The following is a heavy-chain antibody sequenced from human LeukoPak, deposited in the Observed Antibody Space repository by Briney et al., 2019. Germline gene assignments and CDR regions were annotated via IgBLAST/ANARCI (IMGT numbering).Heavy chain of an antibody. Sequence: GGSLRLSCAASGFTFSSYEMNWVRQAPGKGLEWVSYISSSGSTIYYADSVKGRFTISRDNAKNSLYLQMNSLRAEDTAVYYCARDGLSDHPPFDYWGQGTLVTVSS. J-gene: IGHJ4*02. CDR3: ARDGLSDHPPFDY. V-gene: IGHV3-48*03. CDR1: GFTFSSYE. D-gene: IGHD1-14*01. CDR2: ISSSGSTI.